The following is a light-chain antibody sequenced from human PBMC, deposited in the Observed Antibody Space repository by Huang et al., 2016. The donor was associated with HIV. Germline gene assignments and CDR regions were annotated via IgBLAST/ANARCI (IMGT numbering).Light chain of an antibody. CDR3: QQYSSYSSWT. V-gene: IGKV1-5*03. Sequence: IQMTQSPSTLSASVGDRVTITCRASQSGSDWLAWYQQRPGKAPDLLIYKASNLEDGVPFRFSGTGYGTEFTLIISSVQSDDTATYYCQQYSSYSSWTFGQGTRLQIK. CDR2: KAS. CDR1: QSGSDW. J-gene: IGKJ2*02.